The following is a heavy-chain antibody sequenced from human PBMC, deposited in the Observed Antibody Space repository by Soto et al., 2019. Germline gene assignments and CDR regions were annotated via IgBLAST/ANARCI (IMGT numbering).Heavy chain of an antibody. Sequence: SETLSLTCTVSGGSISSYYWSWIRQPPGKGLEWIGYIYYSGSTNYNPSLKSRVTISVDTSKNQFSLKLSSVTAADTAVYYCARDFLPSGGYSGYDRGAFDIWGQGTMVTVSS. CDR1: GGSISSYY. V-gene: IGHV4-59*01. CDR2: IYYSGST. D-gene: IGHD5-12*01. CDR3: ARDFLPSGGYSGYDRGAFDI. J-gene: IGHJ3*02.